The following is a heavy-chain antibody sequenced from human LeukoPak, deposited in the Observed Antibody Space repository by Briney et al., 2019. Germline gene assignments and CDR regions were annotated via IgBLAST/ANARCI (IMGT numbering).Heavy chain of an antibody. CDR2: IKSNSDGWTT. J-gene: IGHJ4*02. CDR3: TTVHGAGPVNFDH. CDR1: GFTFTDTW. V-gene: IGHV3-15*01. D-gene: IGHD3-10*01. Sequence: GGSLRLSCTASGFTFTDTWMTWVRQAPGKGLEWVGRIKSNSDGWTTDYAVPVKGRFSISRDDSKSTLYLQIYSLKTEDTAVYYCTTVHGAGPVNFDHWGQGSLVTVSS.